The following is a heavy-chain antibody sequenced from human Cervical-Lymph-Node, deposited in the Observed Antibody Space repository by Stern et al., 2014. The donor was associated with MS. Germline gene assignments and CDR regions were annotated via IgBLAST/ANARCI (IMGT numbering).Heavy chain of an antibody. CDR1: GYLFDDYW. V-gene: IGHV5-51*03. Sequence: EVQLVESGAEVKKPGESLKISCEASGYLFDDYWIGWVRQMSGRGLELVAIIFPRDSNTRYRPSVQGQVTISADKSLSTAYLPWSSLRPSDPAMYYCARSPATPSGYDRFDYWGQGALVTVSS. D-gene: IGHD5-12*01. CDR2: IFPRDSNT. J-gene: IGHJ4*02. CDR3: ARSPATPSGYDRFDY.